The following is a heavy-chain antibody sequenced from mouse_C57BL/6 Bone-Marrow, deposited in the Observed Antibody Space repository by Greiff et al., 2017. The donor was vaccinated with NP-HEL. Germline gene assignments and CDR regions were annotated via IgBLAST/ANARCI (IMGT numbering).Heavy chain of an antibody. J-gene: IGHJ2*01. CDR2: ISSGGSYT. CDR3: ARRGFDY. Sequence: EVHLVESGGDLVKPGGSLKLSCAASGFTFSSYGMSWVRQTPDKRLEWVATISSGGSYTYYPDSVKGRFTMSRDKAKNTLDLQMSSLKSDDTAMYYCARRGFDYWGQGATLTDSS. CDR1: GFTFSSYG. V-gene: IGHV5-6*01.